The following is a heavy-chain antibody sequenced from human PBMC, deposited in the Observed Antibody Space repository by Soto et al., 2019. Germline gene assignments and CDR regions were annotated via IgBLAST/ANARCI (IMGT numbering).Heavy chain of an antibody. CDR3: TRARGYSSSSWLIY. CDR2: IRSKAYGGTT. Sequence: GGSLRLSCTASGFTFGDYAMSWFRQAPGKGLEWVGFIRSKAYGGTTEYAASVKGRFTISRDDSKSIAYLQMNSLKTEDTAVYYCTRARGYSSSSWLIYWGQGTLVTVSS. V-gene: IGHV3-49*03. D-gene: IGHD6-6*01. J-gene: IGHJ4*02. CDR1: GFTFGDYA.